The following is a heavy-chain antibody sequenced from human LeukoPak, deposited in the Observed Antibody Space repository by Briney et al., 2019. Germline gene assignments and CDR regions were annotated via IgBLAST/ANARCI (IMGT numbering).Heavy chain of an antibody. CDR1: GYSISSGYY. Sequence: SETLSLTCTVSGYSISSGYYWGWIRQPPGKGLEWIGSIYHSGSTYYNPSLKSRVTISVDTSKNQFSLKLSSVTAADTAVYYCARVYYGSGNSYYYYYYYMDVWGKGTTVTVSS. J-gene: IGHJ6*03. CDR3: ARVYYGSGNSYYYYYYYMDV. V-gene: IGHV4-38-2*02. CDR2: IYHSGST. D-gene: IGHD3-10*01.